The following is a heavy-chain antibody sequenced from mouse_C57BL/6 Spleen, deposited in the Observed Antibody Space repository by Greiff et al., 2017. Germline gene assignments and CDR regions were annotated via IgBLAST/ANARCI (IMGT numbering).Heavy chain of an antibody. CDR2: IYPGDGDT. D-gene: IGHD2-2*01. V-gene: IGHV1-80*01. J-gene: IGHJ4*01. CDR1: GYAFSSYW. CDR3: ARRGVKDAMDY. Sequence: QVQLQQSGAELVKPGASVKISCKASGYAFSSYWMNWVKQRPGKGLEWIGQIYPGDGDTNYNGKFKGKSTLTADKSSSTAYMPLSSLPSEDSAVYFCARRGVKDAMDYWGQGTSVTVSS.